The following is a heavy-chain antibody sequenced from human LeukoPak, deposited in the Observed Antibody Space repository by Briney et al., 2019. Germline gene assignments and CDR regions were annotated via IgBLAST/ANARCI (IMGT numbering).Heavy chain of an antibody. Sequence: ASVKVSCKASGYTFTSYYMHWVRQAPGQGLEWMGIINPSGGSTSYAQKFQGRVTITADESTSTAYMELSSLRSEDTAVYYCARGQSGSYHPDDYWGQGTLVTVSS. CDR3: ARGQSGSYHPDDY. CDR2: INPSGGST. J-gene: IGHJ4*02. V-gene: IGHV1-46*01. D-gene: IGHD1-26*01. CDR1: GYTFTSYY.